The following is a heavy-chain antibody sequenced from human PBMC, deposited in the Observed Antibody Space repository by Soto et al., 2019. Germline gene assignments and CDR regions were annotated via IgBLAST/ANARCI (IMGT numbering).Heavy chain of an antibody. CDR2: IYYSGST. CDR1: GGSISSYY. CDR3: ARSELYGFWSGYPYVNWFDP. V-gene: IGHV4-59*01. Sequence: QVQLQESGPGLVKPSETLSLTCTVSGGSISSYYWSWIRQPPGKGLEWIGYIYYSGSTNYNPSLMSRATISVDTSKNRFSLKLSSVTAADTAVYYCARSELYGFWSGYPYVNWFDPCCQGTLVTVSS. J-gene: IGHJ5*02. D-gene: IGHD3-3*01.